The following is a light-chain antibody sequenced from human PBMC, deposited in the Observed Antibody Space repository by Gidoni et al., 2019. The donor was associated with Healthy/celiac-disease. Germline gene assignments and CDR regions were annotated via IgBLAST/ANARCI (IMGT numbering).Light chain of an antibody. CDR3: QQYNSYSRT. CDR1: QSSSSW. CDR2: KAS. Sequence: DFHMTQSPSTLSASVGDIFTITCRASQSSSSWLAWYQQKPGKAPKPLIYKASSLESGVPSRFSGSGSGKEFTLTTSSLQPDDFATYYCQQYNSYSRTFXXXTKVEIK. J-gene: IGKJ1*01. V-gene: IGKV1-5*03.